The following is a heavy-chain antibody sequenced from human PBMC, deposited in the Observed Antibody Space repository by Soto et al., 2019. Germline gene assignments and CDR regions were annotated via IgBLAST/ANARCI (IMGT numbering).Heavy chain of an antibody. CDR1: GASITTYY. J-gene: IGHJ4*02. CDR3: ARTARVPDV. CDR2: IYHTGVT. V-gene: IGHV4-59*01. D-gene: IGHD2-2*01. Sequence: PSETLSLTCTVSGASITTYYWSWFRQPPGQGLESLGYIYHTGVTNTNPSLRGRLSISIDTAKNQFSLKLSSVTSADTAIYYCARTARVPDVWGPGILVTVSS.